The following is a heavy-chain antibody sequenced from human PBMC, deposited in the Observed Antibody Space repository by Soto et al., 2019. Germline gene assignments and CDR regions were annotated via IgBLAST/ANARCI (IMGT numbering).Heavy chain of an antibody. CDR1: GFTFSNAW. Sequence: GGSLRLSCAASGFTFSNAWMSWVRQAPGKGLEWVGRIKSKTDGGTTDDAAPVKGRFTISKHDSKNTLYLQMNSLKTEDTAGYDCTKDPRSYDSSGYYPNDPFDIWGQGTMVTVSS. CDR2: IKSKTDGGTT. D-gene: IGHD3-22*01. CDR3: TKDPRSYDSSGYYPNDPFDI. J-gene: IGHJ3*02. V-gene: IGHV3-15*01.